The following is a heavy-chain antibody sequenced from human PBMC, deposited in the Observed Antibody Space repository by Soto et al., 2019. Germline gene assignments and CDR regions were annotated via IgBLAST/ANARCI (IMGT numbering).Heavy chain of an antibody. CDR1: GFTFSNAW. V-gene: IGHV3-15*07. CDR3: TTGPRLLWFGETTRANY. D-gene: IGHD3-10*01. J-gene: IGHJ4*02. Sequence: GGSLRLSCAASGFTFSNAWMNWVRQAPGKGLEWVGRIKSKTDGGTTDYAAPVKGRFTISRDDSKNTLYLQMNSLKTEDTAVYYCTTGPRLLWFGETTRANYWGQGTLVTVSS. CDR2: IKSKTDGGTT.